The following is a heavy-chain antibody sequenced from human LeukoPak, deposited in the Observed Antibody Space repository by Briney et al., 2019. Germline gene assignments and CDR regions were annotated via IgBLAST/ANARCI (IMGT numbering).Heavy chain of an antibody. CDR3: ARGLSVP. D-gene: IGHD3-16*01. V-gene: IGHV3-74*01. Sequence: GGSLTLSCAASGFTFSNYWMYWVRQAQGKGVVWVSRVSPDGSSTNYADSVKGRFTNFRDNAKNTLYLQMNSLSTDDTAVYYCARGLSVPWGQGTLVTVSS. CDR2: VSPDGSST. CDR1: GFTFSNYW. J-gene: IGHJ4*02.